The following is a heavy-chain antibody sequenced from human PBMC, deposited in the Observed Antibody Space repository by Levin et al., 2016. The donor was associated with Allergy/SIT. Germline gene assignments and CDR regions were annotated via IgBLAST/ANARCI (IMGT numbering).Heavy chain of an antibody. CDR1: GFTFSSYA. CDR3: AKNFKMATIGTDY. J-gene: IGHJ4*02. CDR2: ISGSGGST. Sequence: GESLKISCAASGFTFSSYAMSWVRQAPGKGLEWVSAISGSGGSTYYADSVKGRFTISRDNSKNTLYLQMNSLRAEDTAVYYCAKNFKMATIGTDYWGQGTLVTVSS. V-gene: IGHV3-23*01. D-gene: IGHD5-24*01.